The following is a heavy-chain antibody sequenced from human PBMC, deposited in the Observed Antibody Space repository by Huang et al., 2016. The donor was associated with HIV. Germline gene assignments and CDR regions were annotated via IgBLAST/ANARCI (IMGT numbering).Heavy chain of an antibody. Sequence: QVQLVQSGAEVKKPGASVKVSCRASGYTFISYGITWWRQAPGKGLEWMGWISPSYGYTNYAQQFQGRVTMTTDTSTNTVYMEVRSLRSDDTAVYYCARDLGTTVVPDGMDVWGQGTTVTVSS. CDR1: GYTFISYG. CDR3: ARDLGTTVVPDGMDV. J-gene: IGHJ6*02. V-gene: IGHV1-18*04. CDR2: ISPSYGYT. D-gene: IGHD4-17*01.